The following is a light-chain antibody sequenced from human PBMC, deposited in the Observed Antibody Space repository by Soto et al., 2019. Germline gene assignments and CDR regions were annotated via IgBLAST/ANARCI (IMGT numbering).Light chain of an antibody. CDR1: QSVSSSY. J-gene: IGKJ2*01. CDR3: HHYGISLYT. V-gene: IGKV3-20*01. CDR2: GAS. Sequence: EIVLTQSPGTLSLSPGDGATLSCRASQSVSSSYLAWFQQKPGQAPRLLIYGASSRATGIPDRFSGSGSGTDFTITISRLEPEDFAVYSCHHYGISLYTFGQGTKVEIK.